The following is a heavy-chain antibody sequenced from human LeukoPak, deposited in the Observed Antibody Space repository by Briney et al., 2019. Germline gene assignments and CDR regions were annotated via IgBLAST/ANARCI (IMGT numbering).Heavy chain of an antibody. CDR2: IFSGGTT. Sequence: QPGGSLRLSCAASGFTVSSNYMSWVRQAPGKGLEWVSVIFSGGTTYYADSVKGRFTISRHNSKNTLYLQMNSLRAEDTAVYYCAREGNYYDMDVWGQGTTVTVSS. V-gene: IGHV3-53*01. CDR3: AREGNYYDMDV. J-gene: IGHJ6*02. CDR1: GFTVSSNY.